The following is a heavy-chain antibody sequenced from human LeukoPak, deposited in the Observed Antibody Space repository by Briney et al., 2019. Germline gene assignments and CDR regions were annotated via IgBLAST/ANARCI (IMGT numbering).Heavy chain of an antibody. CDR1: GFTFSSYG. CDR2: IWYDGSNK. CDR3: ARGRDLDYFDY. V-gene: IGHV3-33*01. Sequence: GGSLRLSGAASGFTFSSYGMHWVRQAPGKGLEWVAVIWYDGSNKYYADSVKGRFTISRDNSKNTLYLQMNSLRAEDTAVYYCARGRDLDYFDYWGQGTLVTVSS. J-gene: IGHJ4*02.